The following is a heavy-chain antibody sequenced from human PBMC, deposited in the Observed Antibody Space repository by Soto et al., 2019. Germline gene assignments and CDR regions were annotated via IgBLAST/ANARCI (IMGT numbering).Heavy chain of an antibody. J-gene: IGHJ6*02. D-gene: IGHD2-21*02. CDR1: GFTFRNYD. Sequence: EVQLVESGGGLVQPGGSLRLSCAASGFTFRNYDMHWVRQGTGKGLEWVSGISAAGDPDYADSVEGRFTISRENAQNSFFLQMNSLRVGATAVYYCARTARDFYGLDVWGQGTTVIVSS. CDR2: ISAAGDP. V-gene: IGHV3-13*05. CDR3: ARTARDFYGLDV.